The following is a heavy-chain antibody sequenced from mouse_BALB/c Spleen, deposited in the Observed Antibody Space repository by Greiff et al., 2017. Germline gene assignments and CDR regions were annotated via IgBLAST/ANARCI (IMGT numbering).Heavy chain of an antibody. CDR3: ARGGGGYYLYYFDY. V-gene: IGHV5-6-5*01. CDR1: GFTFSSYA. Sequence: EVQLVESGGGLVKPGGSLKLSCAASGFTFSSYAMSWVRQTPEKRLEWVASISSGGSTYYPDSVKGRFTISRDNARNILYLQMSSLRSEDTAMYYCARGGGGYYLYYFDYWGQGTTLTVSS. J-gene: IGHJ2*01. CDR2: ISSGGST. D-gene: IGHD2-3*01.